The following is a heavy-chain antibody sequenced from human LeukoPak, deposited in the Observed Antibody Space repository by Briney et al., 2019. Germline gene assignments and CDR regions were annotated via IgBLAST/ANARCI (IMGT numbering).Heavy chain of an antibody. CDR1: GFTFSSYA. D-gene: IGHD6-13*01. CDR3: AKGGAAAVGNYYYYGMDV. J-gene: IGHJ6*02. Sequence: GGSLRLSCAASGFTFSSYAMSWVRQAPGKGLEWVSAISGSGGSTYYADSVKGRFTISRDNSKNTLYLQMNSLRAEDTAVYYCAKGGAAAVGNYYYYGMDVWGQGTTVTVSS. CDR2: ISGSGGST. V-gene: IGHV3-23*01.